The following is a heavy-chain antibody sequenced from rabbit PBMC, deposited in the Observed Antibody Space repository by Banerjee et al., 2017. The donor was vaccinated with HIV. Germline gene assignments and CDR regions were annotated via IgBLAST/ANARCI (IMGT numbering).Heavy chain of an antibody. CDR3: ARIASSSGYYHDTFGP. CDR2: IYAGSSGST. Sequence: QEQLEESGGDLVKPEGSLTLTCTASGFSFSSSYWICWVRQAPGKGLEWIACIYAGSSGSTYYASWAKGRFTISKTSSTTVTLQMTSLTAADTATYFCARIASSSGYYHDTFGPRGQGTLVTVS. V-gene: IGHV1S45*01. CDR1: GFSFSSSYW. D-gene: IGHD1-1*01. J-gene: IGHJ2*01.